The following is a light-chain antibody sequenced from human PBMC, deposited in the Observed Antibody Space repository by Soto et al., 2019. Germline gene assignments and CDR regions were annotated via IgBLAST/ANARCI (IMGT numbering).Light chain of an antibody. J-gene: IGKJ3*01. CDR1: QSVSSSY. Sequence: EMVLTQSPGILSLSPGKRATLSCRARQSVSSSYLAWYQQKPGQAPRLLIYGASTRATGIPDRFSGSGSGTDFTLTISRLEPEDCAVYYCQQYGSSPFTFGPGTKVDIK. CDR3: QQYGSSPFT. CDR2: GAS. V-gene: IGKV3-20*01.